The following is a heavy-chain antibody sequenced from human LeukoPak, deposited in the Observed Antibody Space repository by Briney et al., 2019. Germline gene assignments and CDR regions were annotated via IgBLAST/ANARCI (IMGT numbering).Heavy chain of an antibody. CDR2: INPNNGDT. V-gene: IGHV1-46*01. Sequence: ASVKVSCKASGYTFTYHYIHLVRQAPGQGLEWMGIINPNNGDTNYAQRFQGRVTMTRDTSTSTVYMDLSSLESDDTAVYYCARESDVGKDFDCWGRGTLVTVSS. CDR1: GYTFTYHY. CDR3: ARESDVGKDFDC. J-gene: IGHJ4*02. D-gene: IGHD1-1*01.